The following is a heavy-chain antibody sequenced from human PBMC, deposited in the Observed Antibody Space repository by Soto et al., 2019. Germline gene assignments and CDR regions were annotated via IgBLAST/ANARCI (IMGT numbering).Heavy chain of an antibody. Sequence: QVQLVESGGGVVQPGRSLRLSCAASGFTFSSYGMHWVRQAPGKGLEWVAVISYDGSNKYYADSVKGRFTISRDNSKNTLYLQMNSLRAEDTAVYYGRVSGYYHPDYYYYGMDVWGQGTTVTVSS. J-gene: IGHJ6*02. CDR2: ISYDGSNK. D-gene: IGHD3-22*01. CDR3: RVSGYYHPDYYYYGMDV. CDR1: GFTFSSYG. V-gene: IGHV3-30*03.